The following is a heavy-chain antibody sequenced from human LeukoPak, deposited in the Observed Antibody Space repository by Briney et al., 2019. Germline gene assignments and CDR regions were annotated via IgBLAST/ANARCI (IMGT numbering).Heavy chain of an antibody. D-gene: IGHD6-13*01. CDR3: TKGLSHTSSWYGFDY. Sequence: GRSLRLSCAASGFTFDDYAMHWVRQAPGKGLEWVSGISWNSGSIGYADSVKGRFTISRDNAKNSLYLQMNSLRAEDMALYYCTKGLSHTSSWYGFDYWGQGTLVTVSS. J-gene: IGHJ4*02. CDR2: ISWNSGSI. V-gene: IGHV3-9*03. CDR1: GFTFDDYA.